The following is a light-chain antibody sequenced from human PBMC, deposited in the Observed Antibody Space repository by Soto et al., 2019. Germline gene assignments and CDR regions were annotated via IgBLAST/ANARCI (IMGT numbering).Light chain of an antibody. CDR1: QSVSSY. Sequence: DILLTQSPATLSLSPGERATLSCRASQSVSSYLAWYQQKPGQAPKFLIYDASTRATGIPSRFSGSGSGTDFTLPISSLEPEDFVVYYCHHRSNWPPLTFGGGTKVEIK. J-gene: IGKJ4*01. CDR2: DAS. CDR3: HHRSNWPPLT. V-gene: IGKV3-11*01.